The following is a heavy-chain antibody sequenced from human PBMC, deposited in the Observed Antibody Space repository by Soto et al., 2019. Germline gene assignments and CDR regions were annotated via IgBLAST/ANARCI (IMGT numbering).Heavy chain of an antibody. CDR1: GGSISSSSYY. CDR2: IYYSGST. V-gene: IGHV4-39*01. Sequence: QLQLQESGPGLVKPSETLSLTCTVSGGSISSSSYYWGWIRQPPGKGLEWIGSIYYSGSTYYNPSLKSRVTISVDTSKNQFSLKLSSVTAADTAVYYCARRSAGDYTWDYFDYWGQGTLVTVSS. CDR3: ARRSAGDYTWDYFDY. D-gene: IGHD4-17*01. J-gene: IGHJ4*02.